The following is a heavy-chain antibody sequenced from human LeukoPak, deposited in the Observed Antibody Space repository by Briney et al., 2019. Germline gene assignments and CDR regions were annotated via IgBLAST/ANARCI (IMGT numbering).Heavy chain of an antibody. CDR2: INWNGGST. CDR1: GFTYADYG. D-gene: IGHD1-26*01. Sequence: GGPQRLSCAASGFTYADYGMSWVREAPGKGLEGVSGINWNGGSTGYADSVKGRFTISRDNAKNSLYLQMNSLRAEDTALYHCAREGLGGSFYYYYMDVWGKGPTVTVSS. CDR3: AREGLGGSFYYYYMDV. V-gene: IGHV3-20*01. J-gene: IGHJ6*03.